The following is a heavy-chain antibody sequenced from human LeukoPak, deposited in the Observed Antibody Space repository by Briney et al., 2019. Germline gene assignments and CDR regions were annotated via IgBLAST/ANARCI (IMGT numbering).Heavy chain of an antibody. CDR3: ARDMYYYDSSGYSDYYYYYMDV. D-gene: IGHD3-22*01. V-gene: IGHV4-39*07. CDR2: MYYRGNT. J-gene: IGHJ6*03. Sequence: SETLSLTCTVSGGSISSITYYWGWICQPPGKGLEWVGHMYYRGNTFYSPSLKSRVTISVDTSKNQFSLKLRSVTAADTAVYYCARDMYYYDSSGYSDYYYYYMDVWGKGTTVTVSS. CDR1: GGSISSITYY.